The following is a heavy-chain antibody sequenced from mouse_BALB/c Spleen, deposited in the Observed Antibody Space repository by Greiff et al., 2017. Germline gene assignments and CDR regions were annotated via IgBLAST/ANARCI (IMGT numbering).Heavy chain of an antibody. CDR2: INPSNGRT. D-gene: IGHD1-1*01. Sequence: QVQLKQPGAELVKPGASVKLSCKASGYTFTSYWMHWVKQRPGQGLEWIGEINPSNGRTNYNEKFKSKATLTVDKSSSTAYMQLSSLTSEDSAVYYCARGVYDYGSSDVDYWGQGTTLTVSS. CDR1: GYTFTSYW. J-gene: IGHJ2*01. CDR3: ARGVYDYGSSDVDY. V-gene: IGHV1S81*02.